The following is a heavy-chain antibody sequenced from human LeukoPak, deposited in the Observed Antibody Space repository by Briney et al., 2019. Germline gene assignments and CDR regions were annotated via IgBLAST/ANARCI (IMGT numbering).Heavy chain of an antibody. V-gene: IGHV1-18*01. D-gene: IGHD2-2*01. CDR1: GYTFTSYG. J-gene: IGHJ5*02. CDR3: ARDGGGVVPAANWFDP. Sequence: GASVKVSCKASGYTFTSYGISWVRQAPGQGLEWMGWTSAYNGNTNYAQKLQGRVTMTTDTSTSTAYMELRSLRSDDTAVYYCARDGGGVVPAANWFDPWGQGTLVTVSS. CDR2: TSAYNGNT.